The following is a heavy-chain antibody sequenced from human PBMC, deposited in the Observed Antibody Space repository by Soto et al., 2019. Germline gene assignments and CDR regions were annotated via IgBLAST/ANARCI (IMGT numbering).Heavy chain of an antibody. V-gene: IGHV1-18*01. J-gene: IGHJ6*02. Sequence: ASVKVSCKASGYTITSYGISWVRQAPGQGLEWMGWISAYNGNTNYAQKLQGRVTMTTDTSTSTAYMELRSLRSDDTAVYYCAREGVAAAASYYYYGMDVWGQGTTVTSP. CDR2: ISAYNGNT. CDR3: AREGVAAAASYYYYGMDV. D-gene: IGHD6-13*01. CDR1: GYTITSYG.